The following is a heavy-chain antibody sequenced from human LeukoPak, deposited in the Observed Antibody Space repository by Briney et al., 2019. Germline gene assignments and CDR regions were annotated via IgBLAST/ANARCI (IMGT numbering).Heavy chain of an antibody. V-gene: IGHV4-30-4*01. CDR2: IYHSGTT. CDR1: GGSISSGDYY. Sequence: SETLSLTCTVSGGSISSGDYYWNWIRQPPGKGLEWIGYIYHSGTTYYNPSLNSRVIISVDTSKNQFSLKLSSVTAADTAVYYCARGRGTRLGYCSSTSCYGWDYWGQGTLVTVSS. CDR3: ARGRGTRLGYCSSTSCYGWDY. J-gene: IGHJ4*02. D-gene: IGHD2-2*01.